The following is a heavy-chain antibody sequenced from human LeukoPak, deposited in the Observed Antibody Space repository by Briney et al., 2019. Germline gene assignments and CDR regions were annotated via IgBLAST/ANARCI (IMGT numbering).Heavy chain of an antibody. CDR3: AKDLGNYYDSSDPDAFDI. V-gene: IGHV3-23*01. J-gene: IGHJ3*02. CDR2: IGGSNGIT. CDR1: RFTFNSYA. D-gene: IGHD3-22*01. Sequence: GGSLRLSCAASRFTFNSYAMSWVRQAPGKGLEWVSVIGGSNGITFYVGSVKGRFTISRDNSKNTLYLQMNSLRAEDTAVYYCAKDLGNYYDSSDPDAFDIWGQGTMVTVSS.